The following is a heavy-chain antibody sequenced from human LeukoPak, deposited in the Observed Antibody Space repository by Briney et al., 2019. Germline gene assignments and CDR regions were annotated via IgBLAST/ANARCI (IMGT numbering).Heavy chain of an antibody. CDR3: AKPRNAVYYGAFDI. CDR2: ISGSGSTI. CDR1: GFTFSDYY. J-gene: IGHJ3*02. Sequence: GGSLRLSCEASGFTFSDYYMTWIRQAPGKGLEWVSFISGSGSTIYDADSVKGRFTISRDNSKNTLYLQMNSLRAEDTAVYYCAKPRNAVYYGAFDIWGQGTMVTVSS. D-gene: IGHD3-10*01. V-gene: IGHV3-11*01.